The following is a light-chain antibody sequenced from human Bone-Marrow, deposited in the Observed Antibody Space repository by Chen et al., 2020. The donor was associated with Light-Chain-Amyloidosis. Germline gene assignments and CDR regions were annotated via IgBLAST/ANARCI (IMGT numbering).Light chain of an antibody. J-gene: IGLJ1*01. Sequence: QSALTQPASVSGSPGQSITISCTGTSSDVGGDNHVSWYQQHPDKAPKLMIYEVTNRPSWVPDRFSGSTSDNTASLTISGLQTEDEADYFCSSYTIPNTLVFGSGTRVTVL. V-gene: IGLV2-14*01. CDR1: SSDVGGDNH. CDR3: SSYTIPNTLV. CDR2: EVT.